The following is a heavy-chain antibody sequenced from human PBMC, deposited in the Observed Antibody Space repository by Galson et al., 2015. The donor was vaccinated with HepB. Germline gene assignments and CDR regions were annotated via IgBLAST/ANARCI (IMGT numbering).Heavy chain of an antibody. CDR3: AREFGVRYYYDSSGSIRAFDI. CDR1: GYTFTSYA. CDR2: INTNTGNP. Sequence: SVKVSCKASGYTFTSYAMNWVRQAPGQGLEWMGWINTNTGNPTYAQGFTGRFVFSLDTSVSTAYLQISSLKAEDTAVYYCAREFGVRYYYDSSGSIRAFDIWGQGTMVTVSS. V-gene: IGHV7-4-1*02. J-gene: IGHJ3*02. D-gene: IGHD3-22*01.